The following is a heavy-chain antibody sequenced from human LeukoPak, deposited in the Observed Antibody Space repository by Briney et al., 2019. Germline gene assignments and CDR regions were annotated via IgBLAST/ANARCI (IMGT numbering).Heavy chain of an antibody. CDR2: IYYSGST. Sequence: TSETLSLTCTVSGGSISSSSYYWGWIRQPPGKGLEWIGYIYYSGSTNYNPSLKSRVTISVDTSKNQFSLKLSSVTAADTAVYYCARVYGDYLAFDIWGQGTMVTVSS. D-gene: IGHD4-17*01. V-gene: IGHV4-61*05. CDR3: ARVYGDYLAFDI. CDR1: GGSISSSSYY. J-gene: IGHJ3*02.